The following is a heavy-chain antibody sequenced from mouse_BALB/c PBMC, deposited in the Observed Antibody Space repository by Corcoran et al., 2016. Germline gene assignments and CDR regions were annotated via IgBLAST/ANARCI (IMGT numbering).Heavy chain of an antibody. CDR1: GYSFTGYY. Sequence: EVQLQQSGPELVQPGASVKISCKASGYSFTGYYMHWVKQSHVKSLEWIGRINPYNGATSYNQNFKDKASLTVDKSSSTAYMELHSLTSDDSAVYYCARSGEGKITTVATGFAYWGQGTLVTVSA. CDR2: INPYNGAT. V-gene: IGHV1-26*01. D-gene: IGHD1-1*01. CDR3: ARSGEGKITTVATGFAY. J-gene: IGHJ3*01.